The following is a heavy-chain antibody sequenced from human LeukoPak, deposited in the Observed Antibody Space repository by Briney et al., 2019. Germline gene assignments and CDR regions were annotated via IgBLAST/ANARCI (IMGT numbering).Heavy chain of an antibody. CDR1: GFTFSNAW. Sequence: PGGSLRLSCAASGFTFSNAWMNWVRQAPGKGLEWVGRIKSKTDGGTTDYAAPVRGRFTISRDDSKNTLYLQMNSLKTEDTAVYYCTTDFWSGYYQPDYWGQGTLVTVSS. D-gene: IGHD3-3*01. CDR2: IKSKTDGGTT. CDR3: TTDFWSGYYQPDY. J-gene: IGHJ4*02. V-gene: IGHV3-15*07.